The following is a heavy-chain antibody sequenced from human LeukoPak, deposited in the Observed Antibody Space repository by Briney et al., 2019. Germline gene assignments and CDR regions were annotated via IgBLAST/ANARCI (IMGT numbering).Heavy chain of an antibody. D-gene: IGHD7-27*01. CDR2: IWYDGTNK. V-gene: IGHV3-33*06. CDR3: AKSGRNWAYLEY. CDR1: GFTLSNYG. J-gene: IGHJ4*02. Sequence: GRSLRLSCAVSGFTLSNYGLHWVRQAPGRGLEWVAVIWYDGTNKYYADSVRGRFTISRDSSKTTLYLQMNSLRAEDTAVYYCAKSGRNWAYLEYWGQGTLVTVSS.